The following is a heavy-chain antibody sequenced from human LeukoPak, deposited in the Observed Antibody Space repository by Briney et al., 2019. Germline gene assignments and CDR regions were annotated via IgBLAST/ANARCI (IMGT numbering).Heavy chain of an antibody. J-gene: IGHJ4*02. CDR2: IYPGDSDT. CDR1: GDNFATYW. V-gene: IGHV5-51*04. Sequence: GESLKISCTSSGDNFATYWIGWVRQMPGKGLEWMGIIYPGDSDTRYSPSFKGQFTISAARPLGTAYLQWRSLNASDSAMYYCARSPTSISNPYYFDSWGRGTLVTVSS. CDR3: ARSPTSISNPYYFDS. D-gene: IGHD6-6*01.